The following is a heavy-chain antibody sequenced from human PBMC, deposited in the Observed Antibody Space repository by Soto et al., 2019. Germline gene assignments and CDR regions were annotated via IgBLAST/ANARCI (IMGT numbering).Heavy chain of an antibody. V-gene: IGHV4-59*03. Sequence: SETLSLTCNVSRGSIRSFYWSWIRQPPGRGLEWIGYIYYTGSSKNNPSLKSRVSMSLDTSKNLFSLKLNSATAADTAIYYCVSYSRWLAPFEDWGQGILVTVSS. CDR3: VSYSRWLAPFED. CDR2: IYYTGSS. D-gene: IGHD6-19*01. CDR1: RGSIRSFY. J-gene: IGHJ4*02.